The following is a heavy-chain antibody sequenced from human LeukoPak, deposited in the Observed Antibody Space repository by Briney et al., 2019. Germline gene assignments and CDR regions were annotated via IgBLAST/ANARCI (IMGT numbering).Heavy chain of an antibody. CDR3: AREVPYDTSVYYQPFDY. Sequence: GASVKVSCKASGYTFISYGISWVRQAPRQGLEWMGWISAYNGNTNYAQKLQGRVTMTTDTSTSTAYMELRSLRSDDTAVYYCAREVPYDTSVYYQPFDYWGQGTLVTVSS. CDR1: GYTFISYG. CDR2: ISAYNGNT. J-gene: IGHJ4*02. D-gene: IGHD3-22*01. V-gene: IGHV1-18*01.